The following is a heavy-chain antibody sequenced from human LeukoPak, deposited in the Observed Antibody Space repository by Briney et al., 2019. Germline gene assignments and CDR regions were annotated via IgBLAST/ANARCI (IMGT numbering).Heavy chain of an antibody. V-gene: IGHV3-30-3*01. D-gene: IGHD3-22*01. CDR2: ISYDGSNE. Sequence: PGRSLRLSCAASGFTLSYYTMHWVRQAPGKGLEWVAVISYDGSNEYYADSVKGRFTISRDNSKNTLYLQMNSLRVEDTAVYYCARVLNYYDSSGYYFSYWGQGTLVTVSS. CDR1: GFTLSYYT. CDR3: ARVLNYYDSSGYYFSY. J-gene: IGHJ4*02.